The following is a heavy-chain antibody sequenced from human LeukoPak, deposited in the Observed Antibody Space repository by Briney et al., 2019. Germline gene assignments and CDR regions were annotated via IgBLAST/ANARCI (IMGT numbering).Heavy chain of an antibody. D-gene: IGHD2/OR15-2a*01. CDR2: LDRGSSNI. CDR1: GFTVSNYE. V-gene: IGHV3-48*03. CDR3: VRGRILGLESYSDC. Sequence: PGGSLRLSCAASGFTVSNYEMHWVRQAPGKGLEWISYLDRGSSNIYYADSVRGRFTISSDNAKESVHLQMNSLRGDDTAVYYCVRGRILGLESYSDCWGQGALVTVSS. J-gene: IGHJ4*02.